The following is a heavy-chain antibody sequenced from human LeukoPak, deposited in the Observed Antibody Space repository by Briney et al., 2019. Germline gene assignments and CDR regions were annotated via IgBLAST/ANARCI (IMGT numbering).Heavy chain of an antibody. J-gene: IGHJ3*02. D-gene: IGHD6-19*01. CDR2: ISYSGST. CDR3: ARGSGWNAFDI. CDR1: GGSVSSGNYY. Sequence: SETLSLTCTVSGGSVSSGNYYWSWIRQSPGKGLEWIGYISYSGSTNYNPSLKSRVTISVDTSKNQFSLKLSSATAADTAVYYCARGSGWNAFDIWGQGTRVTVSS. V-gene: IGHV4-61*01.